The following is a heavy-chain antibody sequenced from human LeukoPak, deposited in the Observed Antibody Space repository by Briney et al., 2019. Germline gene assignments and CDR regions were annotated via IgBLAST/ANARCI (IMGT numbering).Heavy chain of an antibody. J-gene: IGHJ6*03. CDR1: GYTLTELS. CDR3: ATEVGWSKTVGAPPGDYYYYMDV. CDR2: FDPEDGET. Sequence: GASVKVSCKVSGYTLTELSMHWVRQAPGKGLEWMGGFDPEDGETIYAQKFQGRVTMTEDTSTDTAYMELSSLRSEDTAVYYCATEVGWSKTVGAPPGDYYYYMDVWGKGTTVTVSS. D-gene: IGHD1-26*01. V-gene: IGHV1-24*01.